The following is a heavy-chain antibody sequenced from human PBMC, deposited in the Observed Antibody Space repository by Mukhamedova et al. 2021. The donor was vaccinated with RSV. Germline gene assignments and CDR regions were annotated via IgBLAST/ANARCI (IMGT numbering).Heavy chain of an antibody. CDR3: GRTVFGVGIFAS. J-gene: IGHJ4*02. CDR1: SDYY. V-gene: IGHV3-11*01. CDR2: ISSSGSTI. Sequence: SDYYMSWIRQAPGKGLEWVSYISSSGSTIYYADSVKGRFTISRATPKTSLYLQMTSLRAEATAVYYCGRTVFGVGIFASWGRGPL. D-gene: IGHD3-3*01.